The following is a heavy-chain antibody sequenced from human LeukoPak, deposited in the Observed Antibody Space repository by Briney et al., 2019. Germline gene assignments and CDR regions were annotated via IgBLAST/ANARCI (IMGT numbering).Heavy chain of an antibody. CDR3: AKDKRYSGYDPFDY. J-gene: IGHJ4*02. D-gene: IGHD5-12*01. CDR2: ISGDGGST. Sequence: GGSLRLSCAASGFTFDDYAMHWVRQAPGKGLEGVSLISGDGGSTYYADSVKGRFTISRDNSKNSLYLQMNSLRTEDTALYYCAKDKRYSGYDPFDYWGQGTLVTVSS. V-gene: IGHV3-43*02. CDR1: GFTFDDYA.